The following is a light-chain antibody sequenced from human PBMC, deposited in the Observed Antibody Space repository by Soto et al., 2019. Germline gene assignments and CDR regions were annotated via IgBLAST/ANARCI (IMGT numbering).Light chain of an antibody. CDR1: SSNIGAEYD. Sequence: QSVLTQPPSVSGTPGQSISISCTGTSSNIGAEYDVHWYQQLPGTAPRLLIFGNNVRPSGVPDRFSGSKSGTSASLAITGLQAEDEAIYYCQSYDSSLTTAIFGAGTKLT. CDR2: GNN. V-gene: IGLV1-40*01. J-gene: IGLJ2*01. CDR3: QSYDSSLTTAI.